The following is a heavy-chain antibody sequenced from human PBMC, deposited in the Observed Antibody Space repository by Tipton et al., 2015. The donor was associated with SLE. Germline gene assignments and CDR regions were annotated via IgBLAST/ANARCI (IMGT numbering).Heavy chain of an antibody. D-gene: IGHD1-26*01. CDR2: ISSNGRIT. CDR3: AKDGGSHRFDY. J-gene: IGHJ4*02. V-gene: IGHV3-64*02. CDR1: GFTFSNYG. Sequence: SGFTFSNYGMHWVRQAPGKGLEYVSVISSNGRITYYADSVKGRFSISRDNNKNTLYLQMDSLRAEDMAVYYCAKDGGSHRFDYWGQGTLVTVSS.